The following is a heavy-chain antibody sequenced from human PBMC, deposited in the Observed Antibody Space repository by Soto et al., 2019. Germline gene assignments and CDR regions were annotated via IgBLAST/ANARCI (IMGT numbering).Heavy chain of an antibody. CDR1: GFTFSSYA. CDR3: AKDSSGWSRPLGFDY. J-gene: IGHJ4*02. CDR2: ISGSGSST. V-gene: IGHV3-23*01. D-gene: IGHD6-19*01. Sequence: GGSLRLSCAASGFTFSSYAMSWVRQAPGKGLEWVSAISGSGSSTYYADSVKGRFTISRDNSKNTLYLQMNSLRAEDTAVYYCAKDSSGWSRPLGFDYWGQGTLVTSPQ.